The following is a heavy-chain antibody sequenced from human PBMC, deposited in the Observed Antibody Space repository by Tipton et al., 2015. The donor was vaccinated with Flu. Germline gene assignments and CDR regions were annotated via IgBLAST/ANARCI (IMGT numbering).Heavy chain of an antibody. Sequence: SLRLSCAASGFTFNNYAMSWVRQAPGKGLEWVSGIIGSTSRTYYADSVKGRCTISRDNSKNTLYLQMNSLRADDTAMYYCARDPERSRCGRGCPGLDLWGQGTPVTVSS. V-gene: IGHV3-23*01. D-gene: IGHD6-19*01. CDR1: GFTFNNYA. CDR2: IIGSTSRT. CDR3: ARDPERSRCGRGCPGLDL. J-gene: IGHJ5*02.